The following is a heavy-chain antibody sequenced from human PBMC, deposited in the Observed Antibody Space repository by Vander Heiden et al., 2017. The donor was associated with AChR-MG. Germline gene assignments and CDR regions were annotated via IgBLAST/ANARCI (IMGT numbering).Heavy chain of an antibody. CDR3: ARHSGYDEYYFDY. Sequence: QLQLQESGPGLVKPSETLSLTCTVSDGSISSSSYYWGWIRQPPWKGLEWIGSIYYSGSTYYNPSLKSRVTISVDTSKNQFSLKLSSVTAADTAVYYCARHSGYDEYYFDYWGQGTLVTVSS. CDR1: DGSISSSSYY. V-gene: IGHV4-39*01. J-gene: IGHJ4*02. CDR2: IYYSGST. D-gene: IGHD5-12*01.